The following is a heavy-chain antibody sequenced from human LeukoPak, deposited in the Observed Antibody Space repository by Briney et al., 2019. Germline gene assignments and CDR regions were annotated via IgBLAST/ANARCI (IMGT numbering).Heavy chain of an antibody. CDR1: GFTFSSYE. J-gene: IGHJ4*02. D-gene: IGHD3-10*01. V-gene: IGHV3-23*01. CDR2: ISGSGGST. Sequence: GGSLRLSCAASGFTFSSYEMNWVRQPPGKGLEWVSAISGSGGSTYYADSVKGRFTISRDNSKNTLYLQMNSLRAEDTAVYYCAKRSRGMYYYGSGSYLGPFDYWGQGTLVTVSS. CDR3: AKRSRGMYYYGSGSYLGPFDY.